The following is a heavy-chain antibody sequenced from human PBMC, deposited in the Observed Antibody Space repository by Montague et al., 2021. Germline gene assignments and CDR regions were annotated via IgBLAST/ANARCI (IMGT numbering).Heavy chain of an antibody. D-gene: IGHD3-10*01. Sequence: SETLSLTCTVSGGSISSSSYYWGWIRQPPGKGLEWIGSIYYSGSTYYNPSLKSRVTMSVDKSKNQFSLKLRSVTAADTAVYYCASDRGPFDYWGQGTVVTVSS. J-gene: IGHJ4*02. V-gene: IGHV4-39*02. CDR2: IYYSGST. CDR3: ASDRGPFDY. CDR1: GGSISSSSYY.